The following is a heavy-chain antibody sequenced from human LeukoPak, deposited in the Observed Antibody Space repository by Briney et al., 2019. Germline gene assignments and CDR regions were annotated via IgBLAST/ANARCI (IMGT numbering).Heavy chain of an antibody. V-gene: IGHV3-48*01. J-gene: IGHJ4*02. CDR2: IDGSSSTI. Sequence: PGGSLRLSCAASGFTFSRYSMTWVRQAPGKGLEWLSYIDGSSSTIYYGDSVKVRFTISRDNGKNSLYLQMNSLRAEDTAVYYCARDEYYDSSGYTSWGQGTLVTVSS. CDR3: ARDEYYDSSGYTS. CDR1: GFTFSRYS. D-gene: IGHD3-22*01.